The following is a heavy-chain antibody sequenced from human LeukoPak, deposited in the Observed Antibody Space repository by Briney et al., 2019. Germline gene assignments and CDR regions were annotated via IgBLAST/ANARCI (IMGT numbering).Heavy chain of an antibody. J-gene: IGHJ4*02. CDR1: GGTFSSYA. Sequence: SVKVSCKASGGTFSSYAISWVRQAPGQGLEWMGRIIPIPGIANYAQKFQGRVTITADKSTSTAYMELSSLRSEDTAVYYCAREGYGDYGHFDYWGQGTLVTVSS. CDR2: IIPIPGIA. V-gene: IGHV1-69*04. CDR3: AREGYGDYGHFDY. D-gene: IGHD4-17*01.